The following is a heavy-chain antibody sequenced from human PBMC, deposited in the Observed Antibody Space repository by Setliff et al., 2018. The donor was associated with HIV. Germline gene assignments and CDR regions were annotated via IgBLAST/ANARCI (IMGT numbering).Heavy chain of an antibody. Sequence: GGSLRLSCAASGLSFSSYVMSWVRQAPGKGLEWASGISGSGGSTYYADSVKGRFTISRDNSRDTLYLQMNSLRVEDTAVYFCAKTIAALDYWGQGTLVTVSS. J-gene: IGHJ4*02. CDR1: GLSFSSYV. V-gene: IGHV3-23*01. CDR3: AKTIAALDY. D-gene: IGHD6-13*01. CDR2: ISGSGGST.